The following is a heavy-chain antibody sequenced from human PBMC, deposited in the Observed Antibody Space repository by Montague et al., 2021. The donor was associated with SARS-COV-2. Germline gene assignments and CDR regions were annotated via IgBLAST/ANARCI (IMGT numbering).Heavy chain of an antibody. CDR3: ARQLPSYCATNKCYPYYFGC. CDR1: GGSISSPDYY. CDR2: ISYTGRT. Sequence: SETLSLTCTVSGGSISSPDYYWGWIRQSPGKGLEWIGSISYTGRTYYNPSLRSRVSFSMDTSKNHFSLSLSSVTVADPAVYFCARQLPSYCATNKCYPYYFGCWGQGALVTVSS. V-gene: IGHV4-39*01. D-gene: IGHD2-8*01. J-gene: IGHJ4*02.